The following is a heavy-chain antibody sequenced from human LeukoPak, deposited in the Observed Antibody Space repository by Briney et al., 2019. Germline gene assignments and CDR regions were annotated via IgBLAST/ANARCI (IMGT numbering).Heavy chain of an antibody. V-gene: IGHV3-7*01. CDR1: GFTFSSYS. J-gene: IGHJ6*02. Sequence: GGSLRLSCAASGFTFSSYSMNWVRQAPGKGLEWVANIKQDGSEKYYVDSVKGRFTISRDNAKNSLYLQMNSLRAEDTAVYYCARDDPSGSYLSYYYYGMDVWGQGTTVTVSS. D-gene: IGHD1-26*01. CDR2: IKQDGSEK. CDR3: ARDDPSGSYLSYYYYGMDV.